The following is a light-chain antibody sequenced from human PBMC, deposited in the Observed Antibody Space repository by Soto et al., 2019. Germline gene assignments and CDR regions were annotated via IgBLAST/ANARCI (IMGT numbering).Light chain of an antibody. CDR1: QTITTY. CDR3: QQTYSALLT. Sequence: DIQMTQSPSSLSASVGDRVTISCRASQTITTYLNWYQQKPGKAPKLLIYAASSLHSGVPSRFSGSGSGTDFTLTISSLQPEDFAAYYCQQTYSALLTFGQGTNLEIK. CDR2: AAS. J-gene: IGKJ1*01. V-gene: IGKV1-39*01.